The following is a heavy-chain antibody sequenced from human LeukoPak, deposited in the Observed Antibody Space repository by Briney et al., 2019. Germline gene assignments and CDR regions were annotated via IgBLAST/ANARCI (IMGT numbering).Heavy chain of an antibody. D-gene: IGHD5-12*01. CDR2: ISAYNGNT. Sequence: ASVKVSCKASGYTFTRYGISWVRQAPGQGLEWMGWISAYNGNTNYAQKLQGRVTMTTDTSTSTAYMELRSLRSDDTAVYYCAREASDIVATIPYFDYWGQGTLVTVSS. J-gene: IGHJ4*02. CDR1: GYTFTRYG. CDR3: AREASDIVATIPYFDY. V-gene: IGHV1-18*01.